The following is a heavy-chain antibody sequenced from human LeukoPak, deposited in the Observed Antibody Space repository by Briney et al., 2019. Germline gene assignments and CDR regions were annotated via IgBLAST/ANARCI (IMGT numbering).Heavy chain of an antibody. V-gene: IGHV3-48*01. J-gene: IGHJ4*02. CDR3: ARDLGIVVVPAAMGY. CDR2: ISSSSSTI. CDR1: GFTFSSYS. D-gene: IGHD2-2*03. Sequence: PGRTPRLSCAASGFTFSSYSMSWGCHGPGNGLGWVSYISSSSSTIYYADAVKGRFTISRDNAKNSLYLQMNSLRAEDTAVYYCARDLGIVVVPAAMGYWGQGTLVTVSS.